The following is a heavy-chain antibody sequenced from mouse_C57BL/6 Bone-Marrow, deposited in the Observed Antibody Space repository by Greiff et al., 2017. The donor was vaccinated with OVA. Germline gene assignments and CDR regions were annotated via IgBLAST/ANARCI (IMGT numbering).Heavy chain of an antibody. J-gene: IGHJ4*01. CDR1: GFNIKNTY. V-gene: IGHV14-3*01. D-gene: IGHD2-5*01. Sequence: VQLKESVAELVRPGASVKLSCTASGFNIKNTYMHWVKQRPEQGLEWIGRIDPANGNTKYAPKFQGKATITADTSSNTAYLQLSSLTSEDTAIYYCARGPYYSNYGSMDYWGQGTSVTVSS. CDR3: ARGPYYSNYGSMDY. CDR2: IDPANGNT.